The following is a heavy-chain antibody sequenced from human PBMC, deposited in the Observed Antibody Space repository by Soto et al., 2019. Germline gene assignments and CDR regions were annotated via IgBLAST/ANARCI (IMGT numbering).Heavy chain of an antibody. Sequence: ASVKVSCKASGYTFTSYGISWVRQATGQGLEWMGWMNPNSGNTGYAQKFQGRVTMTRNTSISTAYMELSSLRSEDTAVYYCARESTVTTNYGMDVWGQGTTVTVSS. CDR2: MNPNSGNT. V-gene: IGHV1-8*02. CDR1: GYTFTSYG. CDR3: ARESTVTTNYGMDV. J-gene: IGHJ6*02. D-gene: IGHD4-17*01.